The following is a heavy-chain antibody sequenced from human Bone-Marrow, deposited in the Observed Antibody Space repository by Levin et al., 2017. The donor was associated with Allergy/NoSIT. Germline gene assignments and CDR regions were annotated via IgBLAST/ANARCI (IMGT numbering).Heavy chain of an antibody. D-gene: IGHD2-15*01. CDR3: AKNGSEEGWLVASLTPNYFDY. V-gene: IGHV3-23*01. Sequence: GESLKISCAASGFTFSSYAMSWVRQAPGKGLEWVSAISGSGGSTYYADSVKGRFTISRDNSKNTLYLQMNSLRAEDTAVYYCAKNGSEEGWLVASLTPNYFDYWGQGTLVTVSS. J-gene: IGHJ4*02. CDR1: GFTFSSYA. CDR2: ISGSGGST.